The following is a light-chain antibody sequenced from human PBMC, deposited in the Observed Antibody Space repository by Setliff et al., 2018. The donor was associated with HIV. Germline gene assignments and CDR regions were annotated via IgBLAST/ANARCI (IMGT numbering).Light chain of an antibody. CDR3: SSYTSITTVV. CDR2: EVS. CDR1: SSDVGGYNY. J-gene: IGLJ2*01. V-gene: IGLV2-14*01. Sequence: QSALTQPASVSGSPGQSITISCTGTSSDVGGYNYVSWYQQHPGKAPKLIIYEVSNRPSGVSNRFSGSKSGNTAPLTISGLQADDEADYYCSSYTSITTVVFGGGTKVTVL.